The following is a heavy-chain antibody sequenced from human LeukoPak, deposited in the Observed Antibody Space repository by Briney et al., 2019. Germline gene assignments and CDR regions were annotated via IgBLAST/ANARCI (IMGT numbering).Heavy chain of an antibody. D-gene: IGHD5-24*01. CDR3: ARRRDGYNFAFDM. Sequence: PSETLSLTCTVSGDSISNYYWSWIRQPPGKGLEWIGYIYTSGSTNYNPSLKSRVTISVDTSKNQFSLKLSSVTAADTAVYYCARRRDGYNFAFDMWGQGTMVTVSS. J-gene: IGHJ3*02. CDR1: GDSISNYY. V-gene: IGHV4-4*09. CDR2: IYTSGST.